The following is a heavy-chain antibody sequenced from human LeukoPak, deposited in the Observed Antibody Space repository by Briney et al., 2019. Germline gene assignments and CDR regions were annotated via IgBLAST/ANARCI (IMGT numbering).Heavy chain of an antibody. CDR1: GFTFSNHG. CDR2: IRSKAYGGTT. V-gene: IGHV3-49*04. D-gene: IGHD5-12*01. J-gene: IGHJ5*02. CDR3: TRDPYGYGT. Sequence: GGSLRLSCAASGFTFSNHGMNWVRQAPGKGLEWVGFIRSKAYGGTTEYAASVKGRFTISRDDSKSIAYLQMNSLKTEDTAVYYCTRDPYGYGTWGQGTLVTVSS.